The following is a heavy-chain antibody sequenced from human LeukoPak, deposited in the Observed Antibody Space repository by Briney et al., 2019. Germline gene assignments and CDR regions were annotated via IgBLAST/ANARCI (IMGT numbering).Heavy chain of an antibody. D-gene: IGHD3-16*01. V-gene: IGHV1-69*06. CDR1: GGTFSSYA. J-gene: IGHJ4*02. CDR2: IIPIFGTT. CDR3: ARDNDSRDPPHFDY. Sequence: SVKVSCKASGGTFSSYAISWVRQAPGQGLEWMGGIIPIFGTTSYAQKFQGRVTFSADKSTRTAYMELSSLRSEDTAVYYCARDNDSRDPPHFDYWGQGTLVTVSS.